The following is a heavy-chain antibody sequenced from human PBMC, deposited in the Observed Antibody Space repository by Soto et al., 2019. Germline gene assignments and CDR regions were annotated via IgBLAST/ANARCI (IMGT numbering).Heavy chain of an antibody. V-gene: IGHV3-23*01. CDR2: ISGIGVST. J-gene: IGHJ5*02. D-gene: IGHD3-16*02. Sequence: GGSLRLSCAASGFTFSSYAMNWVRQAPGKGLEWVSVISGIGVSTYYADSVKCRFTISRDNSKTTLYLQMNSLRAEDTAVYYCAKDPVLSPVASLRGSFFDPWGQGTLVTVS. CDR3: AKDPVLSPVASLRGSFFDP. CDR1: GFTFSSYA.